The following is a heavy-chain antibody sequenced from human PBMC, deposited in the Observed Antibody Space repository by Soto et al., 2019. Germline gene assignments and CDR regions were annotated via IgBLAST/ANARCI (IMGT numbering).Heavy chain of an antibody. CDR3: ARGLRANRGRDYYGMDV. Sequence: PSETLSLTCTVSGGSISTYYWSWIRRPPGKGLEWIGYIYNSGSTHSNPSLQSRVTISVDTSENQFSLRLSSVTAADTAVYYCARGLRANRGRDYYGMDVWGQGTTVTVSS. J-gene: IGHJ6*02. CDR1: GGSISTYY. V-gene: IGHV4-59*12. D-gene: IGHD3-10*01. CDR2: IYNSGST.